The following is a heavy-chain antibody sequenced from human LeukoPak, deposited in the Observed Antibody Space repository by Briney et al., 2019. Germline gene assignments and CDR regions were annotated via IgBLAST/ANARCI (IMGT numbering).Heavy chain of an antibody. V-gene: IGHV1-69*04. Sequence: ASVKVSCKASGGTFSSYAISWVRQAPGQGLEWMGRIIPILGIANYAQKFQGRVTITADKSTSTAYMELSSLRSEDTAVYYCARGHVRGYSYGFGYWGQGRLVTVSS. D-gene: IGHD5-18*01. CDR3: ARGHVRGYSYGFGY. J-gene: IGHJ4*02. CDR2: IIPILGIA. CDR1: GGTFSSYA.